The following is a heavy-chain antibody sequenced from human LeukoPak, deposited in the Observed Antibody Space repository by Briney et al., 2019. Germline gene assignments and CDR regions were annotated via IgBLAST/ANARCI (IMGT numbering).Heavy chain of an antibody. V-gene: IGHV4-34*01. D-gene: IGHD2-15*01. Sequence: PSETLSLTCAVYGGSFSGYYWSWIRQSPGKGLEWIGELNQSGITNYNPSLKTRVTISVDTSENQLSLKLRSVTAADTAVYYCARDDRRYCSGGTCHSRDYWGQGTLVTVSS. CDR1: GGSFSGYY. J-gene: IGHJ4*02. CDR3: ARDDRRYCSGGTCHSRDY. CDR2: LNQSGIT.